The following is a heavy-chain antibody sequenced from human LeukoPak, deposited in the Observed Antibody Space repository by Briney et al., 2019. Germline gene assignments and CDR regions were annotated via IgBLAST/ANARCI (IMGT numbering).Heavy chain of an antibody. D-gene: IGHD5-12*01. Sequence: PGGSLRLSCAASGFTLSSYGMXXXRQAPGKXXXXVXXXXXXGXXXXXXDSXXXXXXXXXDNSKNTLYLQMNSLRAGDTAVYYCAQDQYSGYLAQWGQGTLVTVSS. V-gene: IGHV3-30*02. J-gene: IGHJ4*02. CDR3: AQDQYSGYLAQ. CDR1: GFTLSSYG. CDR2: XXXXGXXX.